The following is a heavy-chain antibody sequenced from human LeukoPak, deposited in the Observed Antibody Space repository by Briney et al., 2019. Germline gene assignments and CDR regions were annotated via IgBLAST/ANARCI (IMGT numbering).Heavy chain of an antibody. Sequence: SETLSLTCTVSGVSISSYYWSWIRQPAGKGLEWIGRIYTSGSTNYNPSLKSRVTMSVDTSKNQFSLKLSSVTAADTAVYYCARCLGRGSGSYNYYYYMDVWGKGTTVTISS. V-gene: IGHV4-4*07. CDR3: ARCLGRGSGSYNYYYYMDV. D-gene: IGHD3-10*01. CDR1: GVSISSYY. J-gene: IGHJ6*03. CDR2: IYTSGST.